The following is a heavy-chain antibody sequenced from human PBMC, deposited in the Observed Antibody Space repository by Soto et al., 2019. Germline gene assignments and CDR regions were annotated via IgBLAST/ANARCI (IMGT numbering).Heavy chain of an antibody. CDR1: GYTFTGYF. CDR3: ARSRGFGEAYCVGMDV. V-gene: IGHV1-2*02. D-gene: IGHD3-10*01. Sequence: GASVKVSCMASGYTFTGYFMHWLRQAPGQGPEGMGWTNPHSGETKYAQKFQDRVTMTRDTSIPTAYLELRNLSSDDTAVYYCARSRGFGEAYCVGMDVWGQGTTVTVSS. CDR2: TNPHSGET. J-gene: IGHJ6*02.